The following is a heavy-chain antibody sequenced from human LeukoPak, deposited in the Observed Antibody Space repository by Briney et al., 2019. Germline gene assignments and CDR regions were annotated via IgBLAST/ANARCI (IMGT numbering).Heavy chain of an antibody. CDR1: GGSFSGYY. CDR3: AKDSRWDRPIYYFHY. CDR2: IKKDGSEK. V-gene: IGHV3-7*03. Sequence: ETLSLTCAVYGGSFSGYYWSWVRQAPGKGLEWVANIKKDGSEKDYVDSVKGRFTISRDNSKNTLYLQMNSLRAEDTAVYYCAKDSRWDRPIYYFHYWGQGTLVTVSS. D-gene: IGHD1-26*01. J-gene: IGHJ4*02.